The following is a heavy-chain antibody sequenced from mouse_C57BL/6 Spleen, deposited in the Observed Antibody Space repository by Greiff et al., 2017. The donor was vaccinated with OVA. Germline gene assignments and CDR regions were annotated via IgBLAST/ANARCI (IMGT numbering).Heavy chain of an antibody. D-gene: IGHD2-2*01. CDR2: IHPSDSET. J-gene: IGHJ3*01. CDR1: GYTFTSYW. V-gene: IGHV1-74*01. CDR3: AIYYGYPWFAY. Sequence: VQLQQPGAELVKPGASVKVSCKASGYTFTSYWMHWVKQRPGQGLEWIGRIHPSDSETNYNQKFKGKATLTVDKSSSTAYMQLSSLTSEDSAVYYCAIYYGYPWFAYWGQETLVTVSA.